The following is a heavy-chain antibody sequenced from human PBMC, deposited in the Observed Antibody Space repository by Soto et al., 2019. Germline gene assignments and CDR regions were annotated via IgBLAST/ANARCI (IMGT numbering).Heavy chain of an antibody. D-gene: IGHD7-27*01. CDR1: EFTFSNYA. CDR3: ARESNAHFDY. J-gene: IGHJ4*03. CDR2: ISYDGNNK. Sequence: GGSLRLSCAASEFTFSNYAMHWVRQAPGKGLQWLAVISYDGNNKYYADSVEGRFTISRDNTKNSLYLQMNSLRAEDTALYYCARESNAHFDYWGQGTTVTVSS. V-gene: IGHV3-30*03.